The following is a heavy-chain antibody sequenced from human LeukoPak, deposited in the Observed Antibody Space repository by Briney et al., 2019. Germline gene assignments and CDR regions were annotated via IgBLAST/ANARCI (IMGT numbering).Heavy chain of an antibody. Sequence: GGSLRLSCAASGFTFISYAMSWVRQAPGKGLEWVSSISGSGGRTSYADSVQGRFTISRDNSKNTLYLELNSLRAADAAVYFCAMAVIGSGWTLDYWGQGTLVTVS. V-gene: IGHV3-23*01. CDR2: ISGSGGRT. CDR3: AMAVIGSGWTLDY. J-gene: IGHJ4*02. D-gene: IGHD6-19*01. CDR1: GFTFISYA.